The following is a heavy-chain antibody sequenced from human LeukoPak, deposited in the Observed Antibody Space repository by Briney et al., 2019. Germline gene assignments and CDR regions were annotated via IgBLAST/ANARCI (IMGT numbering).Heavy chain of an antibody. V-gene: IGHV3-33*06. J-gene: IGHJ6*03. Sequence: GRSLRLSCAASGFTFSSYGMHWVRQAPGKGLEWVAVIWHDGSNKYYADSVKGRFTTSRDNSKNTLYLQMNSLRAEDTAVYYCAKDLNYYYMDVWGKGTTVTVSS. CDR3: AKDLNYYYMDV. CDR1: GFTFSSYG. CDR2: IWHDGSNK.